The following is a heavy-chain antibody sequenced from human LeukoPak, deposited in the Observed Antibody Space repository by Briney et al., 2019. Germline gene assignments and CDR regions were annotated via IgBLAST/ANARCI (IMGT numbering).Heavy chain of an antibody. CDR2: IWYDGSNK. V-gene: IGHV3-33*06. D-gene: IGHD2-21*02. J-gene: IGHJ5*02. CDR1: GFTFSSYG. Sequence: GGSLRLSCAASGFTFSSYGMHWVRQAPGKGLEWVAVIWYDGSNKYYADSVKGRFTISRDNSKNMLYLQMNSLRAEDTAVYYCAKDRDGFDPWGQGTLVTVSS. CDR3: AKDRDGFDP.